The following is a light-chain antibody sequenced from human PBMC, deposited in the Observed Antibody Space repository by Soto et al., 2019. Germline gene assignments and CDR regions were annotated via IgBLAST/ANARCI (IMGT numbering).Light chain of an antibody. V-gene: IGLV2-14*01. CDR2: EVT. J-gene: IGLJ2*01. CDR1: SGDIGGYNY. Sequence: QSVLTQPASVSGSPGQSITISCTGTSGDIGGYNYVSWYQQHPGKAPKLLISEVTNRPSGVSNRFYGSKSGNTASLTISGLQAEDEADYYCSSYTTNITPVVFGGGTQLTVL. CDR3: SSYTTNITPVV.